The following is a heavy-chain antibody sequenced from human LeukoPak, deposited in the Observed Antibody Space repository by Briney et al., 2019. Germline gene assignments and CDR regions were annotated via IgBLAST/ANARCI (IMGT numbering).Heavy chain of an antibody. CDR2: IYYTGSTNY. CDR3: ARRRCSGGTCYPYYFDY. J-gene: IGHJ4*01. Sequence: SETLSLTCTVSGASIRSYYWSWIRQPPGKGLECIGYIYYTGSTNYNYNPSLKSRVTISVDTSKNQFSLKLSSVTAADTAVYFCARRRCSGGTCYPYYFDYWGQGTLVTVSS. CDR1: GASIRSYY. V-gene: IGHV4-59*08. D-gene: IGHD2-15*01.